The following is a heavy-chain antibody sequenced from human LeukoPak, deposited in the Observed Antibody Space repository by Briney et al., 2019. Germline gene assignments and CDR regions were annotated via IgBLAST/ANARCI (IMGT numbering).Heavy chain of an antibody. CDR3: ARENGGGWIDP. J-gene: IGHJ5*02. V-gene: IGHV3-7*01. CDR1: GFTFSSHW. D-gene: IGHD2-8*01. CDR2: INQDGSQK. Sequence: GGSLRLSCAGSGFTFSSHWIGWVRQAPGKGLEWVAHINQDGSQKYYVDSVEGRFAISRDNAKSSLFLQMDSLRAEDTDVYYCARENGGGWIDPWGQGTLVTVSS.